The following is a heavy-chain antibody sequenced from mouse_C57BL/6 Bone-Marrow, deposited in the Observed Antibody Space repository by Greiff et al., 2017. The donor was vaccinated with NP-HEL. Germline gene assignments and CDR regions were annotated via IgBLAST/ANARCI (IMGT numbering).Heavy chain of an antibody. CDR3: ARATTVVALDY. V-gene: IGHV5-9*01. J-gene: IGHJ2*01. CDR2: ISGGGGHT. CDR1: GFTFSSYT. Sequence: EVMLVESGGGLVKPGGSLKLSCAASGFTFSSYTMSWVRQTPEKRLAWVATISGGGGHTYYPDSVKGRFTISRDNAKNTLYLQMSSLRSEDTALYYCARATTVVALDYWGQGTTLTVSS. D-gene: IGHD1-1*01.